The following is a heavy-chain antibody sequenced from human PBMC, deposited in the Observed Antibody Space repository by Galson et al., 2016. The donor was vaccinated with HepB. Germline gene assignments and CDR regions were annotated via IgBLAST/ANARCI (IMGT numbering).Heavy chain of an antibody. J-gene: IGHJ4*02. V-gene: IGHV3-30-3*01. D-gene: IGHD6-19*01. CDR2: LSTDGNAK. Sequence: SLRLSCATSGFTFSGYSMQWVRHVPGRGLEWLSLLSTDGNAKYYADSVQGRITISRDNSKDTLYLYMSGLRPEDTAVYYCARGDYSSGEPGYWGQGTLVTVSS. CDR1: GFTFSGYS. CDR3: ARGDYSSGEPGY.